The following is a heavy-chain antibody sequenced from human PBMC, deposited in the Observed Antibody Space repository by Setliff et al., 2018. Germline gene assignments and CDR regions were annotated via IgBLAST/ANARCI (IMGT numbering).Heavy chain of an antibody. CDR3: ARLGLDYYDSSGYPTAAFDI. Sequence: SVKVSCKASGGIFSSYAISWVRQAPGQGLEWMGGIIPIFGTANYAQKFQGRVTITTDESTSTAFMELSSLRSEDTAVYYCARLGLDYYDSSGYPTAAFDIWGQGTMVTVSS. CDR2: IIPIFGTA. J-gene: IGHJ3*02. CDR1: GGIFSSYA. D-gene: IGHD3-22*01. V-gene: IGHV1-69*05.